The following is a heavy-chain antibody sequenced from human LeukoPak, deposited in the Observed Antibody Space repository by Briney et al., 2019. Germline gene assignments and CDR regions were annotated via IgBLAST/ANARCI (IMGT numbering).Heavy chain of an antibody. CDR3: AKAQGYLDY. V-gene: IGHV3-11*01. J-gene: IGHJ4*02. CDR1: GLTFSDYY. Sequence: GGSLRLSCAASGLTFSDYYRSWIRRPPGKGLEWVSYINNTDSTIYYADSVKGRFTLPRDNAKNSLYLQMNSLRAEDTAVYYCAKAQGYLDYWGQGTLATVSS. CDR2: INNTDSTI.